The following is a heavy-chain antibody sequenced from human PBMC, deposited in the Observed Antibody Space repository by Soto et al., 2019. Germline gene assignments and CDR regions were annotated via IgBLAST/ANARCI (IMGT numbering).Heavy chain of an antibody. V-gene: IGHV3-33*01. D-gene: IGHD3-16*01. CDR3: VGGLYYGDY. J-gene: IGHJ4*02. CDR1: GFSFRNYG. CDR2: IWHDGSKQ. Sequence: QVQVVESGGGVVQPGRSLRLSCAASGFSFRNYGMHWVRQAPGKGLEWVAVIWHDGSKQYYADSVKGRFTISRDNSKNTLYLQMNTLRAEDTAGYYCVGGLYYGDYGGQGTLVTVSP.